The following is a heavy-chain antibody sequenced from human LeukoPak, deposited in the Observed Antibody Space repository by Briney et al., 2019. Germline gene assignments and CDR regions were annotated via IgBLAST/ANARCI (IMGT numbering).Heavy chain of an antibody. Sequence: PSETLSLTCTVSGGSISSYYWSWIRQPPGKGLEWIGCIYYTGSTNYNPSLKSRVTISVDTSKNQFFLKLSSVTAADTAVYYCATGRAYSSVDYWGQGTLVTVSS. CDR2: IYYTGST. V-gene: IGHV4-59*01. J-gene: IGHJ4*02. D-gene: IGHD6-19*01. CDR1: GGSISSYY. CDR3: ATGRAYSSVDY.